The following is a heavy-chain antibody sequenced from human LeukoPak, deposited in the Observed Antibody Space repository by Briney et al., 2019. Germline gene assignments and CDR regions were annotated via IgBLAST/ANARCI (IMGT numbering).Heavy chain of an antibody. V-gene: IGHV1-18*04. J-gene: IGHJ4*02. Sequence: ASPKVSCKASGYTFTSYGISSGPQAPGQRLGWMGWISTSNGNANYAQKLQGRVTMTTDTSTSTAYMELRSLRSDDTAVYYCARDGYSSWSGYWGQGTLVTVSS. CDR2: ISTSNGNA. CDR3: ARDGYSSWSGY. D-gene: IGHD6-19*01. CDR1: GYTFTSYG.